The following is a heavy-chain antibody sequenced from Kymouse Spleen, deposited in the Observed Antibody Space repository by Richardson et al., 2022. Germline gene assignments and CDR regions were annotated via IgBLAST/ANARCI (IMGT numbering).Heavy chain of an antibody. D-gene: IGHD2-15*01. J-gene: IGHJ4*02. V-gene: IGHV1-3*01. CDR1: GYTFTSYA. CDR2: INAGNGNT. Sequence: QVQLVQSGAEVKKPGASVKVSCKASGYTFTSYAMHWVRQAPGQRLEWMGWINAGNGNTKYSQKFQGRVTITRDTSASTAYMELSSLRSEDTAVYYCARGDIVVVVAAFDYWGQGTLVTVSS. CDR3: ARGDIVVVVAAFDY.